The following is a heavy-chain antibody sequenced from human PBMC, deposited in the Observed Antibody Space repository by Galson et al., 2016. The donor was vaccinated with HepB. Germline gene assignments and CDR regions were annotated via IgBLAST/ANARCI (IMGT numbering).Heavy chain of an antibody. J-gene: IGHJ4*02. Sequence: SLRLSCAVSGLTFSNYAMHWVRQAPGKGLEWVAVTDGTNKYYADSVKGRFTISRDDSKSTLYLQMDRLRAEDTAVYYCATDPIVGVPDYFDYWGQGTLVTVS. CDR2: TDGTNK. CDR1: GLTFSNYA. CDR3: ATDPIVGVPDYFDY. D-gene: IGHD1-26*01. V-gene: IGHV3-30-3*01.